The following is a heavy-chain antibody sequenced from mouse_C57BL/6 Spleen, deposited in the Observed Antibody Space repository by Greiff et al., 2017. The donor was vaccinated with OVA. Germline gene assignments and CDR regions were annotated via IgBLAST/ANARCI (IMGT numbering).Heavy chain of an antibody. Sequence: QVQLKQPGAELVKPGASVKMSCKASGYTFTSYWITWVKQRPGQGLEWIGDIYPGSGSTNYNEKFKSKATLTVDTSSSTAYMQLSSLTSEDSAVYYCARGGYDADAMDYWGQGTSVTVSS. CDR1: GYTFTSYW. CDR2: IYPGSGST. J-gene: IGHJ4*01. V-gene: IGHV1-55*01. D-gene: IGHD2-2*01. CDR3: ARGGYDADAMDY.